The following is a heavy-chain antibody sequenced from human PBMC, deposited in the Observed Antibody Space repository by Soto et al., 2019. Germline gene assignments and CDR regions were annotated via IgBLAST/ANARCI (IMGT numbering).Heavy chain of an antibody. D-gene: IGHD3-16*01. CDR3: AQTPIYVSFDY. CDR2: ISGSGDKT. V-gene: IGHV3-23*01. CDR1: GFTFSSSA. Sequence: PGGSLRLSCAASGFTFSSSAMSWVRQAPGQGLEWVSSISGSGDKTYYADSVKGRFTISRDNSKSTLYLQMNSLRAEDTAVYYCAQTPIYVSFDYWGQGALVTVSS. J-gene: IGHJ4*02.